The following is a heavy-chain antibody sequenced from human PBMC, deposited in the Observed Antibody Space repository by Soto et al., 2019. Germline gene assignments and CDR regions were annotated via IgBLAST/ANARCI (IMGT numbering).Heavy chain of an antibody. J-gene: IGHJ4*02. D-gene: IGHD6-13*01. CDR1: GFTFSSYA. Sequence: VGSLRLSCAASGFTFSSYAMHWVRQAPGKGLEWVAVISYDGSNKYYADSVKGRFTISRDNSKNTLYLQMNSLRAEDTAVYYCARDSSLDYWGQGTLVTVSS. V-gene: IGHV3-30-3*01. CDR2: ISYDGSNK. CDR3: ARDSSLDY.